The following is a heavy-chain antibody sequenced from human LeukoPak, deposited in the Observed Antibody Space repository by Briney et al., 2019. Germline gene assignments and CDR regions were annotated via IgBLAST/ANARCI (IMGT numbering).Heavy chain of an antibody. Sequence: PGGSLRLSCAASGFTFSSYGMHWVRQAPGKGLEWVAFIRYDGSNKYYADSVKGRFTISRDNSKNTLYLQMNSLRAEDTAVYYCASGSGSYRFYAFDIWGQGTMVTVSS. V-gene: IGHV3-30*02. CDR3: ASGSGSYRFYAFDI. D-gene: IGHD3-10*01. CDR1: GFTFSSYG. J-gene: IGHJ3*02. CDR2: IRYDGSNK.